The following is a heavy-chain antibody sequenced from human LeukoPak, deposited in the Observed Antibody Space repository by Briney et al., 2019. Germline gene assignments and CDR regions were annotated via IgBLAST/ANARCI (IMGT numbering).Heavy chain of an antibody. CDR3: ARDSPPSIAVALSGFDL. V-gene: IGHV1-69*13. D-gene: IGHD6-19*01. J-gene: IGHJ2*01. CDR1: GGTFSSYA. CDR2: IIPIFGTA. Sequence: GASVKVSCKAPGGTFSSYAISWVRQAPGQGLEWMGGIIPIFGTANYAQKFQGRVTITADESTSTAYMELSSLRSEDTAVYYCARDSPPSIAVALSGFDLWGRGTLVTVSS.